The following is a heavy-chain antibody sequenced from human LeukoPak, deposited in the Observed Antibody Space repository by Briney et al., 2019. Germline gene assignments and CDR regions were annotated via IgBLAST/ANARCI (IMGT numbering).Heavy chain of an antibody. J-gene: IGHJ4*02. Sequence: ASVKVSCKASGYTFTSYGISWVRQAPGQGLEWIGWISAYNGNTNYAQKLQGRVTMTTDTSTSTAYMELRSLRSDDTAVYYCSRAPGWVGYSYGYRTDYWGQGTLVTVSS. CDR2: ISAYNGNT. V-gene: IGHV1-18*01. D-gene: IGHD5-18*01. CDR3: SRAPGWVGYSYGYRTDY. CDR1: GYTFTSYG.